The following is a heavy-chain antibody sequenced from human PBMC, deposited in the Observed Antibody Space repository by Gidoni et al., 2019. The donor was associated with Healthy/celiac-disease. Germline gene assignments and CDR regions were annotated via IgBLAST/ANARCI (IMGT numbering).Heavy chain of an antibody. D-gene: IGHD4-17*01. J-gene: IGHJ6*02. V-gene: IGHV4-31*03. CDR3: ATRTKTTVTTWVRGMDV. CDR1: GGSISSGGYH. Sequence: QVQLQESGPGLVKPSQTLSLTCTVSGGSISSGGYHWSWIRQHPGKGLEWIGYIYYSGSTYYNPSLKSRVTISVDTSKNQFSLKLSSVTAADTAVYYCATRTKTTVTTWVRGMDVWGQGTTVTVSS. CDR2: IYYSGST.